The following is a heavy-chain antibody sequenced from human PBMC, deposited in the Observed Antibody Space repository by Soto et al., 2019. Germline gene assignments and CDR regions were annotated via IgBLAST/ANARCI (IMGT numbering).Heavy chain of an antibody. J-gene: IGHJ3*02. D-gene: IGHD6-19*01. CDR3: AMRIAVAGRGAFDI. CDR1: GYTFTSYD. V-gene: IGHV1-8*01. Sequence: QVQPVQSGAEVKKPGASVKVSCKASGYTFTSYDINWVRQATGQGLEWMGWMNPNSGNTGYAQKFQGRVTMTRNTSISTAYMELSSLRSEDTAVYYCAMRIAVAGRGAFDIWGQGTMVTVSS. CDR2: MNPNSGNT.